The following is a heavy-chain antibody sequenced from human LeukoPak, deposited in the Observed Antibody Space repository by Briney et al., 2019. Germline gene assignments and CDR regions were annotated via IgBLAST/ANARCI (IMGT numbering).Heavy chain of an antibody. J-gene: IGHJ3*02. CDR3: ATTYYYDSNGYPPRPRAIDI. Sequence: SETLSLTCTVSGGSISSYYWGWIRQPPGKGLEWSGYIYYSGSTNYNPSLKSRVTISGETSKNQFSLKLSSLTAADTAVYYCATTYYYDSNGYPPRPRAIDIWGQGTLVTVSS. CDR1: GGSISSYY. CDR2: IYYSGST. D-gene: IGHD3-22*01. V-gene: IGHV4-59*08.